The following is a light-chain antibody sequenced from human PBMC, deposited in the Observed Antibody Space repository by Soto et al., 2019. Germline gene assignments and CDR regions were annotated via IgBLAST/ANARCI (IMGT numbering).Light chain of an antibody. CDR2: RTS. CDR1: QSVSSSY. J-gene: IGKJ4*01. CDR3: QYYSGSLLT. V-gene: IGKV3-20*01. Sequence: EIVLTQSPGTLSLSLGEIATLSCRASQSVSSSYLAWYQQKPGQSPSLLIYRTSSRGGGIPDRFSGSGSGADFTLAISRLEAEDFAVYYCQYYSGSLLTFGGGTKVEIK.